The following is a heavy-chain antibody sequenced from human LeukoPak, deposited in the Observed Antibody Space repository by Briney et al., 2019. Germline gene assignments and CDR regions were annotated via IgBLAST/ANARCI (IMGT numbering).Heavy chain of an antibody. CDR3: ARKGRDFWSGPYYYYMDV. Sequence: SETLSLTCTVSGGSISSSSYYWGWIRQPPGKGLEWIGSIYYSGSTYYNPSLKSRVTISVDTSKNQFSLKLSSVTAADTAVYYCARKGRDFWSGPYYYYMDVWGKGTTVTVSS. D-gene: IGHD3-3*01. CDR1: GGSISSSSYY. J-gene: IGHJ6*03. V-gene: IGHV4-39*01. CDR2: IYYSGST.